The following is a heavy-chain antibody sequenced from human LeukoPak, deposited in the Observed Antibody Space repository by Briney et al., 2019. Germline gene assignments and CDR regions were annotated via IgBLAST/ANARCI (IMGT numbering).Heavy chain of an antibody. J-gene: IGHJ5*02. CDR1: GFTFSSYS. V-gene: IGHV4-34*01. CDR3: ASTTYYYDSSGYQPNWFDP. CDR2: INHSGST. D-gene: IGHD3-22*01. Sequence: PGGSLRLSCAASGFTFSSYSMNWIRQPPGKGLEWIGEINHSGSTNYNPSLKSRVTISVDTSKNQFSLKLSSVTAADTAVYYCASTTYYYDSSGYQPNWFDPWGQGTLVTVSS.